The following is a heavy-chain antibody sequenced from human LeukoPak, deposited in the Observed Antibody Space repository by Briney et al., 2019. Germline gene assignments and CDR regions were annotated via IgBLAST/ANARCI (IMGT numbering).Heavy chain of an antibody. CDR2: IYYSGST. CDR3: ARHDSSSGLPYYFDY. Sequence: LETLSLTCTGSRGSISSYFWSWIRQPPGKGVEGIGYIYYSGSTNYNLSPKSRVTISVDTSKNQFSLILSSVTAADTAVYYCARHDSSSGLPYYFDYWGQGTLVTVSS. D-gene: IGHD1-26*01. V-gene: IGHV4-59*08. CDR1: RGSISSYF. J-gene: IGHJ4*02.